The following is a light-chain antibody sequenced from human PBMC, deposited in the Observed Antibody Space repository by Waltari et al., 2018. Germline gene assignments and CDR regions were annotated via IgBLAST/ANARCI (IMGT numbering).Light chain of an antibody. CDR1: SSDVGGYNS. J-gene: IGLJ3*02. CDR2: DVN. Sequence: QSVLTQPPSASGSPVQSVPISCTGSSSDVGGYNSVSWYQRHPGKAPKLMIYDVNKRPSGVPDRFSGSKSGNTASLTVSGLQVEDEGDYYCGSYADTSTWVFGGGTSLTVL. CDR3: GSYADTSTWV. V-gene: IGLV2-8*01.